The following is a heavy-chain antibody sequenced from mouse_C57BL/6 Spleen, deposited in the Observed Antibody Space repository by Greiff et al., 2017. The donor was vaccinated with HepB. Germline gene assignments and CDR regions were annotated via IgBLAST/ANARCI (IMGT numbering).Heavy chain of an antibody. Sequence: VQLQQSGAELVRPGASVTLSCKASGYTFTDYEMHWVKQTPVHGLEWIGAIDPETGGTAYKQKFKGKAILTADKSSSTAYMELRSLRSEDSAVYDCTRYSTWVDYWGQGTTLTVSS. CDR1: GYTFTDYE. J-gene: IGHJ2*01. D-gene: IGHD4-1*01. CDR2: IDPETGGT. V-gene: IGHV1-15*01. CDR3: TRYSTWVDY.